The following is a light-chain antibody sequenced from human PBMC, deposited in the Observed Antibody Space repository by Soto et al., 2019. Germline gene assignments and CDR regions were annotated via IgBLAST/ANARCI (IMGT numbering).Light chain of an antibody. Sequence: IVLTQSPGTLSLSPGERATLSCRASQTVSSNFLAWYQEKPGQGPRLLIYGASTRATGIPDRFSGSGSGTDFTLTISRLDPEDFAVYYCQRYNNWPLTFGGGT. J-gene: IGKJ4*01. CDR3: QRYNNWPLT. CDR2: GAS. V-gene: IGKV3-20*01. CDR1: QTVSSNF.